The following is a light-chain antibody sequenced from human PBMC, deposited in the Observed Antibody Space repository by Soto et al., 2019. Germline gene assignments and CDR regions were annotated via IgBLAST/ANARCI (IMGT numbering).Light chain of an antibody. J-gene: IGKJ2*01. V-gene: IGKV3-15*01. Sequence: EIVMTQSPSTLSVSPGERATISCRASQSVSSDLAWYQQKPGQAPRLLIYGASTRATGIPARFSGSGSGTESTLTISSLRSQDFAFYYCQQYNNWPPYTFGQGTKLEIK. CDR2: GAS. CDR1: QSVSSD. CDR3: QQYNNWPPYT.